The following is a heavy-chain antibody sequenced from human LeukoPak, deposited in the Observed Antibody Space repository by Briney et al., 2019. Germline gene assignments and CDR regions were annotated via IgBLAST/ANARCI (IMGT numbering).Heavy chain of an antibody. CDR1: GFTFSSYA. CDR3: ARGGTTVVTGSYYYYMDV. CDR2: ISYDGSNK. V-gene: IGHV3-30*01. Sequence: GGSLRLSCAASGFTFSSYAMHWVRQAPGKGLEWVAVISYDGSNKYYADSVKGRFTISRDNSKNTLYLQMNSLRAEDTAVYYCARGGTTVVTGSYYYYMDVWGKGTTVTVSS. D-gene: IGHD4-23*01. J-gene: IGHJ6*03.